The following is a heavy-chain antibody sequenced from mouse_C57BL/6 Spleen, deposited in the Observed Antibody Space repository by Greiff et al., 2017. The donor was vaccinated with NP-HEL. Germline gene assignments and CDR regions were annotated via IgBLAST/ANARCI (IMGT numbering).Heavy chain of an antibody. D-gene: IGHD2-1*01. CDR2: LDPSDSYT. V-gene: IGHV1-69*01. CDR1: GYTFTSYW. Sequence: QVQLQQPGAELVMPGASVKLSCKASGYTFTSYWMHWVKQRPGQGLEWIGELDPSDSYTNYNQKFKGKSTLTVDKSSSTAYMQLSSLTSEDSAVYYCARGVYYGNFYWYFDVWGTGTTVTVSS. J-gene: IGHJ1*03. CDR3: ARGVYYGNFYWYFDV.